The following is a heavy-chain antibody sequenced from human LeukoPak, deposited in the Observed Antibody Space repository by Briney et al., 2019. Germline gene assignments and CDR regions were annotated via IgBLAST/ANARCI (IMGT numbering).Heavy chain of an antibody. D-gene: IGHD3-10*01. CDR3: ARDSGRFGGTYYFDY. J-gene: IGHJ4*02. V-gene: IGHV1-18*01. CDR1: GYTFTSYG. Sequence: GASVKVSCKASGYTFTSYGISWVRQAPGQGLEWMGWISAYNGNTNYAQKFQGRVTITADKSTSTAYMELSSLRSEDTAVYYCARDSGRFGGTYYFDYWGQGTLATVSS. CDR2: ISAYNGNT.